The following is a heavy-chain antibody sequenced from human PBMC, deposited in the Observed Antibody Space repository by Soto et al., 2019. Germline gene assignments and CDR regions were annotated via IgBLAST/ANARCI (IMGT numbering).Heavy chain of an antibody. CDR1: GFTFTSYA. D-gene: IGHD2-15*01. CDR3: AQDSIEVLPDAFGI. CDR2: ISGSGGST. J-gene: IGHJ3*02. V-gene: IGHV3-23*01. Sequence: RGSLRLSCAASGFTFTSYAMSWVRQAPGKGLEWVSGISGSGGSTYYADSVKGRFTISRDNSKNVLYLQMNSLRAEDTAIYYCAQDSIEVLPDAFGIWGPGTMVTV.